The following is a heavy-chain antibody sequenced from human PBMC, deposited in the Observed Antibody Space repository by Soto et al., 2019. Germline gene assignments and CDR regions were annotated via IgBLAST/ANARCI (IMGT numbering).Heavy chain of an antibody. CDR1: GDSMSGFY. CDR3: ARFRRNYFDY. Sequence: SETLSLTGTVSGDSMSGFYWRWIRQTPGKGLEWIGYINYVGRTSYYSPSLQSRVTISLDSSKNQFSLILSSVTAADTAVYFCARFRRNYFDYWGQGTLVTVSS. J-gene: IGHJ4*02. V-gene: IGHV4-59*01. CDR2: INYVGRTS. D-gene: IGHD3-10*01.